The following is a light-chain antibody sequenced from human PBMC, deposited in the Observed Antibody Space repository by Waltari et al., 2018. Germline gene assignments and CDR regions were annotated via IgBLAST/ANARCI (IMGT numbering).Light chain of an antibody. CDR2: QAS. V-gene: IGKV1-5*03. Sequence: DIQMTQSPSTLSASVGDRVTITCRASQIISTLLDWYQQKPGEAPRLIIYQASTLEDGVPSRFSGSGSGTEFTLTISSLPPDDFATYYCQQYNAYATFGPGTKVEIK. J-gene: IGKJ3*01. CDR1: QIISTL. CDR3: QQYNAYAT.